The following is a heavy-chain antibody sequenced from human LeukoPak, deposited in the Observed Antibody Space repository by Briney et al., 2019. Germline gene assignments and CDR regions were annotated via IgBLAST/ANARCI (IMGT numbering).Heavy chain of an antibody. CDR2: INTDGSST. CDR3: ARDGLATIPLDD. CDR1: GFTSSRYW. D-gene: IGHD5-24*01. Sequence: GGSLRLSCAASGFTSSRYWMHWVRQVPGKGLMWVSRINTDGSSTSYADSVKGRFTISRDNAKNTLYLQMNSLRAEDTAVYYCARDGLATIPLDDWGQGTLVTVSS. J-gene: IGHJ4*02. V-gene: IGHV3-74*01.